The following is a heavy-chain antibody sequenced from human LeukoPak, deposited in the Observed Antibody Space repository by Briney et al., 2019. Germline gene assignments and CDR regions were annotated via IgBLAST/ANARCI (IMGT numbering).Heavy chain of an antibody. J-gene: IGHJ4*02. CDR2: IYHSGST. CDR3: ARGGYCSSTSCYVFDS. D-gene: IGHD2-2*01. Sequence: SETLSLTCGVSGGSIISSNWWSWVRQPPGKGLEWIGEIYHSGSTNYNPSLKSRVTISVDKSKSHFSLELTSVTAADTALYYCARGGYCSSTSCYVFDSWGQGTLVTVYS. CDR1: GGSIISSNW. V-gene: IGHV4-4*02.